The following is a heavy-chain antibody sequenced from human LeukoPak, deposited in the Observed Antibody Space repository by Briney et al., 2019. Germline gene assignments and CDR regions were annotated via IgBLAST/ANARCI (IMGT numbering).Heavy chain of an antibody. D-gene: IGHD4-17*01. Sequence: GGSLRLSCAASEFTFRSYGMHWVRQAPGKGLEWVAFIRYDGSNKYYADSVKGRFTISRDNSKNTLYLQMNSLRAEDTAVYYCAKDRDYGESGCYYYYYMDVWGKGTTVTISS. V-gene: IGHV3-30*02. CDR2: IRYDGSNK. CDR1: EFTFRSYG. J-gene: IGHJ6*03. CDR3: AKDRDYGESGCYYYYYMDV.